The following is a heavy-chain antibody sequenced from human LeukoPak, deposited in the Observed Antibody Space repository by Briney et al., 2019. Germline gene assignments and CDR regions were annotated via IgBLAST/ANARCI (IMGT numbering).Heavy chain of an antibody. V-gene: IGHV1-8*01. CDR1: RYTFTSYD. D-gene: IGHD3-10*01. J-gene: IGHJ4*02. Sequence: ASVTVSFKASRYTFTSYDINWVREAAGHGLEWIGWMNPNTGRTGYAQKFQGRITMTRDTSINTAYMELTNLRSEDTAIYYCARLSQTPDYYTLGGYYYLGYWGQGTPVTVSS. CDR2: MNPNTGRT. CDR3: ARLSQTPDYYTLGGYYYLGY.